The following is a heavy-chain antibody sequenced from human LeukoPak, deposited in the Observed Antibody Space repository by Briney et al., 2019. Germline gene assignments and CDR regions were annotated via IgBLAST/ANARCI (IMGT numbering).Heavy chain of an antibody. D-gene: IGHD6-25*01. CDR2: IYYSGST. CDR1: GGSISSYY. CDR3: ARHQSRRNYGLDV. V-gene: IGHV4-59*08. Sequence: SETLSFTCTVSGGSISSYYWSWIRQPPGKGLEWIGYIYYSGSTNYNPSLKSRVTISVDTSKNQFSLKLSSVTAADTAVYFCARHQSRRNYGLDVWGHGTTVTVSS. J-gene: IGHJ6*02.